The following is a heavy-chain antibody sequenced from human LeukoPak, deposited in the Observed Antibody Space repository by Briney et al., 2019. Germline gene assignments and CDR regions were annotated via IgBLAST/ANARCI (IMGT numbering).Heavy chain of an antibody. J-gene: IGHJ4*02. CDR2: IIPIFGTA. CDR3: ARAARGTGEFDY. Sequence: GSSVKVSCKVSGGTFSSYAISWVRQAPGQGLEWMGGIIPIFGTANYAQKFQGRVTITTDESTSTAYMELSSLRSEDTAVYYCARAARGTGEFDYWGQGTLVTVSS. CDR1: GGTFSSYA. V-gene: IGHV1-69*05.